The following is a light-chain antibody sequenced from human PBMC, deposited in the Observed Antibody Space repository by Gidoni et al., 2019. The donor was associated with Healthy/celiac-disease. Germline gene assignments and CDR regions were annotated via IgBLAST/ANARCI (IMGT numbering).Light chain of an antibody. CDR3: QVWDSSSDHVV. V-gene: IGLV3-21*02. CDR1: NIGSKN. J-gene: IGLJ2*01. Sequence: SYVVTQPPSVSVAPVQTARISCGGNNIGSKNVHWYQQKPGPAPVLVVYDDSDRPSGIPERFSGSNSGNTATLTVSRVEAGDEDDYYCQVWDSSSDHVVFGGGTKLTVL. CDR2: DDS.